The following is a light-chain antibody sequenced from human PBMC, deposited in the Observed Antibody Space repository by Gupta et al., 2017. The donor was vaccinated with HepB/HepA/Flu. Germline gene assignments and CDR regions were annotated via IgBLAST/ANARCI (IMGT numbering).Light chain of an antibody. Sequence: ESVLTLSPRTLSLSPGERATLSCRASQSVSSSSLAWYQQKPGQAPRLLIYGASSGAPGIPDRFSGSGSGTDFTLTISRLEPEDFAVYYCQQYGSSLPITFGPGIKVDIK. J-gene: IGKJ3*01. CDR3: QQYGSSLPIT. V-gene: IGKV3-20*01. CDR2: GAS. CDR1: QSVSSSS.